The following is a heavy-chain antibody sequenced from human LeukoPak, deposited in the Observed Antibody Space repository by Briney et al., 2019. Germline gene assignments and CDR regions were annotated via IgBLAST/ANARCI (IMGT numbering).Heavy chain of an antibody. J-gene: IGHJ3*02. V-gene: IGHV3-7*01. CDR1: DFTFSTYW. D-gene: IGHD3-22*01. Sequence: GGSLRLSCVASDFTFSTYWMSWVRQAPGKGLEWVANIKRDGSEKYYVDSVKGRFTVSRDTAKNMLYLQMNSLRAEDTAVYYCARDYYYDRLGDFDIWGQGTMVTVSS. CDR3: ARDYYYDRLGDFDI. CDR2: IKRDGSEK.